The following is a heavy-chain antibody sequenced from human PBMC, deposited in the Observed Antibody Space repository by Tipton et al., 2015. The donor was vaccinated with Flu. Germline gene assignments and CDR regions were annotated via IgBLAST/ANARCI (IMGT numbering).Heavy chain of an antibody. V-gene: IGHV1-8*01. CDR3: ARKRLAWNYGRRGWFDP. J-gene: IGHJ5*02. Sequence: QMQLVQSGAEVKKPGASVRVSCKASGYTFTSYDINWVRQATGQGLEWMGWMNPNSGNTGYAQKFQGRVTMTRNTSISTAYMELSSLRSEDTAVYYCARKRLAWNYGRRGWFDPWGQGTLVTVSS. CDR2: MNPNSGNT. CDR1: GYTFTSYD. D-gene: IGHD1-7*01.